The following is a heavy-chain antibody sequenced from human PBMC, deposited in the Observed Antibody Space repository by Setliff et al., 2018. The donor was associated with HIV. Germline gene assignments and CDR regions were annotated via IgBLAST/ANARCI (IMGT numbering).Heavy chain of an antibody. J-gene: IGHJ4*02. D-gene: IGHD3-22*01. CDR1: GGSISSGSYY. CDR3: ARWPPHRSSDYDQEYYFDY. CDR2: IYTSGST. V-gene: IGHV4-61*09. Sequence: PSETLSLICTVSGGSISSGSYYWSWIRQPAGKGLEWIGHIYTSGSTNYNPSLKSRVTISVDTSKNQFSLKLSSVTAADTAVYYCARWPPHRSSDYDQEYYFDYWGQGTLVTVSS.